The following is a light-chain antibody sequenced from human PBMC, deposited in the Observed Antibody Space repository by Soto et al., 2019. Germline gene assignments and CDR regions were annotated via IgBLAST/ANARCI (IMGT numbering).Light chain of an antibody. Sequence: QSVLTQPPSASGSPGQSVTISCTGTSSDVGGYNYVSWYQQHPGKAPKLIIYEVSKRPSGVPDRFSGSKSGNTASLTVSGLQAEDEADYYCSSYAGSNPYVLFGGGTQLTVL. V-gene: IGLV2-8*01. J-gene: IGLJ2*01. CDR1: SSDVGGYNY. CDR3: SSYAGSNPYVL. CDR2: EVS.